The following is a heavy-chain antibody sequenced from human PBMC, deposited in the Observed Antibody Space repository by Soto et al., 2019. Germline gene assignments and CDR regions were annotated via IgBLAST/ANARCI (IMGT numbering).Heavy chain of an antibody. J-gene: IGHJ5*01. D-gene: IGHD6-13*01. CDR1: GFTFSNYA. Sequence: EVQLLESGGGLVQPGGSLRLYCAASGFTFSNYAMTWVRQAPGKGLECVSTINTSGGNTHYADSVKGRFSVSRDNSKNTLSLQMNSLRAEDTAVYDCTKAWQHDSWGQGTLVTVSS. V-gene: IGHV3-23*01. CDR3: TKAWQHDS. CDR2: INTSGGNT.